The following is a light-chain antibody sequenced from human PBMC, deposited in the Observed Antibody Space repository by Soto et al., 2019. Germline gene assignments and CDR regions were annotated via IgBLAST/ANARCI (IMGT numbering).Light chain of an antibody. V-gene: IGKV1-5*01. CDR3: QQYNSYSLLT. CDR2: DDS. J-gene: IGKJ4*01. CDR1: QSISSW. Sequence: DIQMTQSPSTLSASVGDRVTITCRASQSISSWLAWYQQKPGKAPKLLIYDDSSLESGVPSRFSGSGSGTEFSLPISSLQPDDFATYYCQQYNSYSLLTFGGGTKVDIK.